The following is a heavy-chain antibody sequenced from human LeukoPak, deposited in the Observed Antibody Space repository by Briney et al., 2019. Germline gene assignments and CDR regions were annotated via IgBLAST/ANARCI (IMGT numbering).Heavy chain of an antibody. CDR3: AKDPLSVDYYGDAGLYYFDH. D-gene: IGHD3-10*01. CDR1: GFTFNSYG. Sequence: GSLRLSGAASGFTFNSYGMSWVRQAPGKGLEWVSAISGSGGSTYYADSVKGRFTISRDNSKNTVFLQMNSLRVEDTAVYYCAKDPLSVDYYGDAGLYYFDHWGQGTLVTVSS. V-gene: IGHV3-23*01. J-gene: IGHJ4*02. CDR2: ISGSGGST.